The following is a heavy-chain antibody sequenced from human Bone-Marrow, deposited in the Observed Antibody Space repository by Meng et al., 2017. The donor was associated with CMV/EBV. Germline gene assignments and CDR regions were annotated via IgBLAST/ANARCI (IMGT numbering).Heavy chain of an antibody. Sequence: GESLKISCAASGFTFSSYWMSWVRQAPGKGLEWVANIKQDGSEKYYVDSVKGRFTISRDNAKNSLYLQMNSLRAEDTAVYYCAKGSTVTLYYYYYGMDVWGQGTTVTVSS. CDR2: IKQDGSEK. CDR1: GFTFSSYW. D-gene: IGHD4-11*01. V-gene: IGHV3-7*01. J-gene: IGHJ6*02. CDR3: AKGSTVTLYYYYYGMDV.